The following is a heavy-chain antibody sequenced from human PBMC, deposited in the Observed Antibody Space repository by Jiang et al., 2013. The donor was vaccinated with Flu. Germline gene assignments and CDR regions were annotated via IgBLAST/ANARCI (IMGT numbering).Heavy chain of an antibody. Sequence: LEWMGWINAGNGNTKYSQKFQGRVTITRDTSASTAYMELSSLRSEDTAVYYCARAGGSSWYGSYFDLWGRGTLVTVSS. CDR3: ARAGGSSWYGSYFDL. J-gene: IGHJ2*01. V-gene: IGHV1-3*01. D-gene: IGHD6-13*01. CDR2: INAGNGNT.